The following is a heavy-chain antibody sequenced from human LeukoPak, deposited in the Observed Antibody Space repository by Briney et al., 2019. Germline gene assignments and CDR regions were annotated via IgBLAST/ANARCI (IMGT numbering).Heavy chain of an antibody. D-gene: IGHD1-1*01. CDR2: IRSKAYGETA. CDR3: TRDRGAYNLYDY. V-gene: IGHV3-49*03. Sequence: GGSLRLSCTASGFTFGDYAMSWIRQAPGKGLEWVGFIRSKAYGETAHYAASVKGRFTISRDDSKAIAYLQMNSLKTEDTAVYHCTRDRGAYNLYDYWGQGTLVTVSS. CDR1: GFTFGDYA. J-gene: IGHJ4*02.